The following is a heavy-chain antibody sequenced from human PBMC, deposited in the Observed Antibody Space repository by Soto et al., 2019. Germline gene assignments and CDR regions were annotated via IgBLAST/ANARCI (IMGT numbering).Heavy chain of an antibody. J-gene: IGHJ4*02. CDR1: GGSISSYY. CDR2: IFYSGST. V-gene: IGHV4-59*01. CDR3: ARDILPYYFDY. Sequence: SETLSLTCTVSGGSISSYYWSWIRQPPGKGLEWIGYIFYSGSTNYNPSLKSRVTISVDTSKNQFSLKLSSVTAADTAVYYCARDILPYYFDYWGQGTLVTVSS. D-gene: IGHD2-2*02.